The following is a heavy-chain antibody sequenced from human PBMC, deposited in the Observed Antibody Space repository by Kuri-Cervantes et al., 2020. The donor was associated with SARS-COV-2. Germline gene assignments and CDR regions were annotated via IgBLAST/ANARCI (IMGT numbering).Heavy chain of an antibody. Sequence: GESLRLSCAASGFTFSSYAMSWVRQAPGKGLEWVSVIYSGGSSTYYADSVKGRFTISRDNSKNTLYLQMNSLRAEDAAVYYCAKDQFDSSGWYIDYWGQGTLVTVSS. D-gene: IGHD6-19*01. CDR2: IYSGGSST. CDR1: GFTFSSYA. V-gene: IGHV3-23*03. J-gene: IGHJ4*02. CDR3: AKDQFDSSGWYIDY.